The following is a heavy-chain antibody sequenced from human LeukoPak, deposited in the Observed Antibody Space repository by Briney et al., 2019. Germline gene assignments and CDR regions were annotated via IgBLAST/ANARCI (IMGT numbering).Heavy chain of an antibody. CDR3: ASPNFDY. V-gene: IGHV4-38-2*01. D-gene: IGHD2-8*01. CDR2: IYHSGST. Sequence: PSETLSLTCAVSGYSISSGYYWGWIRQPPGKGLEWIGSIYHSGSTYYNPSLKSRVTISVDTSKNQFSLKLSSVTAADTAVYYCASPNFDYWGQGTLVTVYS. J-gene: IGHJ4*02. CDR1: GYSISSGYY.